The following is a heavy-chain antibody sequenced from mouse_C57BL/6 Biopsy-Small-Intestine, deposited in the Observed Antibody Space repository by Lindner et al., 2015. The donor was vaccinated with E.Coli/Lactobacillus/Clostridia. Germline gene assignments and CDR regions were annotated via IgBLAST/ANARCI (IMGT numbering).Heavy chain of an antibody. Sequence: SVKVSCKASGVAFSSFSINWVRQAPGQGLEWMGGIIPVFGSANYAQKLRGRVTITADESTNTVFMELSSLRSDDTAVYYCAGDSRRGIYANWGQGTLVSVSS. D-gene: IGHD2-3*01. CDR3: AGDSRRGIYAN. V-gene: IGHV1-54*02. J-gene: IGHJ4*01. CDR2: IIPVFGSA. CDR1: GVAFSSFS.